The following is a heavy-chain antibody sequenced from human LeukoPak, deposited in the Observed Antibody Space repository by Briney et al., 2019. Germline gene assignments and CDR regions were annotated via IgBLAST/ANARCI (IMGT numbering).Heavy chain of an antibody. CDR3: ARGATLGLFDY. D-gene: IGHD5-12*01. CDR1: GFTFSSHS. J-gene: IGHJ4*02. Sequence: GGSLRLSCAASGFTFSSHSMNWVRQAPGKGLEWVSSISSSSSYIYYADSVKGRFTISRDNAKNSLYLQMNSLRAEDTAVYYCARGATLGLFDYWGQGTLVTVSS. V-gene: IGHV3-21*01. CDR2: ISSSSSYI.